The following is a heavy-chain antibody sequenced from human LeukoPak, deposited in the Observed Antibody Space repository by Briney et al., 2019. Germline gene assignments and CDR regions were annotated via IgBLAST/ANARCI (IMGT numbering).Heavy chain of an antibody. D-gene: IGHD4-17*01. J-gene: IGHJ4*02. CDR1: GFTFDSYG. Sequence: GGSLRLSCAASGFTFDSYGMQWVRQAPGKGLEWVALISYDGSNTYYADSVKGRFTISRDNSKNTLYLQMNSLRAEDTAVYYCARDRVTTVTTFSFDYWGQGTLVTVSS. CDR2: ISYDGSNT. CDR3: ARDRVTTVTTFSFDY. V-gene: IGHV3-30*03.